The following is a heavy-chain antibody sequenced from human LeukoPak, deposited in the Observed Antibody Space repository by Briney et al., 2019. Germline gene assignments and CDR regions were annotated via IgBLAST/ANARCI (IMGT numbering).Heavy chain of an antibody. J-gene: IGHJ4*02. V-gene: IGHV3-21*01. D-gene: IGHD6-25*01. CDR1: GFTFSSYS. CDR2: ISSSSSYI. CDR3: ARELAAVTHAFDY. Sequence: SGGSLRLSCAASGFTFSSYSMNWVRQAPGKGLEWVSSISSSSSYIYYADSVKGRFTISRDNAKNSLYLQMNSLRAEDTAVYYCARELAAVTHAFDYWGQGTLVTVSS.